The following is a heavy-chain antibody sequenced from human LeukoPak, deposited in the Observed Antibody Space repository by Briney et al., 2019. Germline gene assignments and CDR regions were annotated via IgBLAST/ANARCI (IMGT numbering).Heavy chain of an antibody. D-gene: IGHD3-9*01. Sequence: SSETLSLTCAVYGGSFSGYYWSWIRQPPGKGLEWIGEINHSGSTNYNPPLKSRVTISVDTSKNQFSLKLSSVTAADTAVYYCARRRYDILTAHLRRRADNWFDPWGQGTLVTVSP. CDR2: INHSGST. J-gene: IGHJ5*02. CDR1: GGSFSGYY. V-gene: IGHV4-34*01. CDR3: ARRRYDILTAHLRRRADNWFDP.